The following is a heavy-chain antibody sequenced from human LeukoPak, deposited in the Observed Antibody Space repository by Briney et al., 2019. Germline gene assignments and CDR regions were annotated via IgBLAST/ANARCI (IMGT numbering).Heavy chain of an antibody. Sequence: GASVKVSCKSSRYTFTDYYIHWVRQAPGQGLEWMGWINPNSGGTNYAQKFQGRVTMTRDTSISTAYMELSRLRSDDTAVYYCARDPGLQLARNYYYYYMDVWGKGTTVTISS. CDR3: ARDPGLQLARNYYYYYMDV. D-gene: IGHD6-13*01. CDR2: INPNSGGT. CDR1: RYTFTDYY. V-gene: IGHV1-2*02. J-gene: IGHJ6*03.